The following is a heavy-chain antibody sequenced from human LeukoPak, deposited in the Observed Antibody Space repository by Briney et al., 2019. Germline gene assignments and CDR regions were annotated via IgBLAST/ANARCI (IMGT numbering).Heavy chain of an antibody. CDR2: ISWNSGSI. Sequence: PGRSLRLSCAASGFTFDDYAMHWVRQAPGKGLEWVSGISWNSGSIGYAESVKGRFTISRDNAKNSLYLQMNSLRAEDTAVYYCARGYDSSDWGQGTLVTVSS. CDR1: GFTFDDYA. D-gene: IGHD3-22*01. CDR3: ARGYDSSD. J-gene: IGHJ4*02. V-gene: IGHV3-9*01.